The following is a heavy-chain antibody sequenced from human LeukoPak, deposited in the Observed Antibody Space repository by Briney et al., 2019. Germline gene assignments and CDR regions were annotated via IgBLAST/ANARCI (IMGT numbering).Heavy chain of an antibody. CDR1: GFTFSSYA. J-gene: IGHJ4*02. D-gene: IGHD3-3*01. CDR2: ISYDGSNK. Sequence: GGSLRLSCAASGFTFSSYAMHWVRQAPGKGLEWVAVISYDGSNKYYADSVKGRFTISRDNSKNTLYPQMNSLRAEDTAVYYCARVGSYDFWSGPSQAKFDYWGQGTLVTVSS. CDR3: ARVGSYDFWSGPSQAKFDY. V-gene: IGHV3-30-3*01.